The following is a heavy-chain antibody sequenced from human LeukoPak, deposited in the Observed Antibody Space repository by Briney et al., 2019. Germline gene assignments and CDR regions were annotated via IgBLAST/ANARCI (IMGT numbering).Heavy chain of an antibody. D-gene: IGHD2-21*01. CDR3: AANTPRVVREDAFDI. CDR1: GFTFTISA. V-gene: IGHV1-58*02. CDR2: IVVGSGNT. Sequence: SVTVSFTASGFTFTISAMQWVRQARGQRLEWIGWIVVGSGNTNYAQNFQERVTITRDMSTSTAYMELSSLRSEDTAVYYCAANTPRVVREDAFDIWGQGTMVTVSS. J-gene: IGHJ3*02.